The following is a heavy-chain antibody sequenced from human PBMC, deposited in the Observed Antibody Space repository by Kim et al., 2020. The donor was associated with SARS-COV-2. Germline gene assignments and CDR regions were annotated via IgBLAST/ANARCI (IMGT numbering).Heavy chain of an antibody. D-gene: IGHD2-21*02. V-gene: IGHV3-48*03. CDR1: GFTFSSYE. Sequence: GGSLRLSCVASGFTFSSYEMNWVRQAPGKGPEWLSYINTDGTIIYYADSVKGRFSVSRENAKNSLYLQMNSLRAEDSALYYCARETIDCGGDCYYYWGQG. CDR3: ARETIDCGGDCYYY. CDR2: INTDGTII. J-gene: IGHJ4*02.